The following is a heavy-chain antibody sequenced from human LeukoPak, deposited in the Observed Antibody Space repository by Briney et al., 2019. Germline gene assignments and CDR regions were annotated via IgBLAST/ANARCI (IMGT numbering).Heavy chain of an antibody. CDR1: GFTFISYA. CDR2: ISYDGSNK. V-gene: IGHV3-30-3*01. Sequence: GALRPSCSASGFTFISYAMHWVRQAPGKGGEWGAVISYDGSNKYYADSVKGRFTISRDNSKNTLYLQMNSLRAEDTAVYYCARGDFREDLVVDYWGQGTLATVSS. J-gene: IGHJ4*02. CDR3: ARGDFREDLVVDY. D-gene: IGHD3-3*01.